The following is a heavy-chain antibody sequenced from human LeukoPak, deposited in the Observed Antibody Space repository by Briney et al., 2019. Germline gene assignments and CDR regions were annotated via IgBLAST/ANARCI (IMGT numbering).Heavy chain of an antibody. J-gene: IGHJ2*01. Sequence: PSETLSLTCAVSGGSISSGGYSWSWIRQPPGKGLEWIGYIYHSGSTYYNPSLKSRVTISVDTSKNLFSLKLYSVTAADTAVYYCARDLTSWYFDVWGRGTLVTVSS. CDR1: GGSISSGGYS. V-gene: IGHV4-30-2*01. CDR3: ARDLTSWYFDV. CDR2: IYHSGST.